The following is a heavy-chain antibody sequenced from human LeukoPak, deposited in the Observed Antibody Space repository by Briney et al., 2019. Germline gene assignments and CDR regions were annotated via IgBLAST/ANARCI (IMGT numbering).Heavy chain of an antibody. CDR3: ARADYYGSGSYYSWWYFDY. V-gene: IGHV4-59*01. Sequence: PSETLSLTCTVSGGSISSYYWSWIRQPPGKGLEWIGYIYYSGSTNYNPSLKSRVTISVDTSKSQFSLKLSSVTAADTAVYYCARADYYGSGSYYSWWYFDYWGQGTLVTVSS. J-gene: IGHJ4*02. CDR2: IYYSGST. D-gene: IGHD3-10*01. CDR1: GGSISSYY.